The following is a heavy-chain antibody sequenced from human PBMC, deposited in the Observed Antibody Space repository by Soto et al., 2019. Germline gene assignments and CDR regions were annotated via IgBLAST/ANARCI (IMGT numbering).Heavy chain of an antibody. J-gene: IGHJ5*02. CDR2: INHSGST. CDR3: ASGVVVVAASRRGGWFDP. D-gene: IGHD2-15*01. Sequence: QVQLQQWGAGLLKPSETLSLTCAVYGGSFSGYYWSRIRQPPGKGLEWIGEINHSGSTNYNPSLKSRVTISVDTSKNQFSLKLSSVTAADTAVYYCASGVVVVAASRRGGWFDPWGQGTLVTVSS. V-gene: IGHV4-34*01. CDR1: GGSFSGYY.